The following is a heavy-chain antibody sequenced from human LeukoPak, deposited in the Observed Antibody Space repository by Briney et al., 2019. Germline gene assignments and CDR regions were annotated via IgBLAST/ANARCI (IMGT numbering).Heavy chain of an antibody. CDR3: ASRLVPAASH. V-gene: IGHV3-21*01. CDR1: GFTFSSYT. CDR2: ISSSGTYI. Sequence: GGSLRLSCAASGFTFSSYTMNWVRQAPGKGLEWVSSISSSGTYIYYADSVKGRFTISRDNAKNSLYLQMNSLRAGDTAVYYCASRLVPAASHWGQGTLVTVSS. J-gene: IGHJ4*02. D-gene: IGHD2-2*01.